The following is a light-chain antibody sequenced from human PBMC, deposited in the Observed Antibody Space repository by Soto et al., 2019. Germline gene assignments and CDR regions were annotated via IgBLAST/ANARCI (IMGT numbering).Light chain of an antibody. V-gene: IGLV2-14*01. CDR1: SSDIGNYNR. J-gene: IGLJ1*01. CDR2: EVS. CDR3: NSYTTTSTYV. Sequence: QSVVTQPASVSGSPGQSIAISCAGTSSDIGNYNRVSWYQQYPGKAPKLLIYEVSNRPSGVSDRFSGSKSGNTASLTISGLQAEDEADYYCNSYTTTSTYVFGTGTKVTVL.